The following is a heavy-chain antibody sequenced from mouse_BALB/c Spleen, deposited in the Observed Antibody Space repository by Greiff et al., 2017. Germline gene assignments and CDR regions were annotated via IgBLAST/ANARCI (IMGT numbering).Heavy chain of an antibody. J-gene: IGHJ2*01. D-gene: IGHD1-1*01. V-gene: IGHV5-6*01. Sequence: EVMLVESGGDLVKPGGSLKLSCAASGFTFSSYGMSWVRQTPDKRLEWVATISSGGSCTYYPDSVKGRFTISRDNAKNTLYLQMSSLKSEDTAMYYCARHGTTVVAFDYWGQGTTLTVSS. CDR1: GFTFSSYG. CDR2: ISSGGSCT. CDR3: ARHGTTVVAFDY.